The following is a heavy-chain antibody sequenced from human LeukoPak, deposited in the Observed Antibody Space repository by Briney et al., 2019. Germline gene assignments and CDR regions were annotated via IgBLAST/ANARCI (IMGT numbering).Heavy chain of an antibody. V-gene: IGHV3-21*01. CDR1: GFTFNIYS. D-gene: IGHD3-22*01. J-gene: IGHJ4*02. Sequence: PGGSLRLSCAASGFTFNIYSMNWVRQAPGKGLEWVSSISGTSNYIYYADSVKGRFTISRDNAKNSLYLQMNSLRAEETAVYYCARDGPYDSSGYFDFWGQGTLVTVSS. CDR3: ARDGPYDSSGYFDF. CDR2: ISGTSNYI.